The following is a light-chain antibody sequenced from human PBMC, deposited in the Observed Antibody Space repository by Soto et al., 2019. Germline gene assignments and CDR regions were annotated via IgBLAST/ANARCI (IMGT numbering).Light chain of an antibody. CDR3: AAWDDSLSAVV. J-gene: IGLJ2*01. CDR1: SSNIGSNY. V-gene: IGLV1-47*01. Sequence: QPVLTQPPSASGTPGQRVTISCSGSSSNIGSNYVYWYQQFPGSAPKLLIYRNDQRPSGVPDRFSGSKSGTSASLAISGPRSEDEADDYCAAWDDSLSAVVFGGGTKLTVL. CDR2: RND.